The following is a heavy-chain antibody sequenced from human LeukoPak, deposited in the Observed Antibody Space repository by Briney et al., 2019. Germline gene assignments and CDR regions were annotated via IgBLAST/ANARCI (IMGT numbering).Heavy chain of an antibody. Sequence: AVNVSCKASGYTFTDYNIHWVRQAPGQGLEWMGWINPNSGGTNYAQRFQGMVTMTRDTSISTAYMDLGSLKSDDTATYFCSVWFGEFAHWGQGTLVTVSS. CDR1: GYTFTDYN. J-gene: IGHJ4*02. CDR2: INPNSGGT. D-gene: IGHD3-10*01. CDR3: SVWFGEFAH. V-gene: IGHV1-2*02.